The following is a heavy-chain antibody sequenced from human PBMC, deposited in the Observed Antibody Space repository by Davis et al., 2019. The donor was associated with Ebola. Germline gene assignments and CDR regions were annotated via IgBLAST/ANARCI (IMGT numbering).Heavy chain of an antibody. J-gene: IGHJ4*02. Sequence: PSETLSLTCTVSGASISSYYWSWIRQPPGKGLEWVSYSSSSGSNIYYAESVKGRFTISRDNTKNSLYLQMNSLRDEDTALYYCSRGGAVKFDYWGQGTLVTVSS. D-gene: IGHD4-17*01. V-gene: IGHV3-48*03. CDR2: SSSSGSNI. CDR1: GASISSYY. CDR3: SRGGAVKFDY.